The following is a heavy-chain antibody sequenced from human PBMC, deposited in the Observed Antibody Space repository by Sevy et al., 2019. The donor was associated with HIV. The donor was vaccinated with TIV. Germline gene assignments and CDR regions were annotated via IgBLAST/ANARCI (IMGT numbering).Heavy chain of an antibody. CDR2: ISYDGTNQ. CDR1: GISFNNYG. D-gene: IGHD3-16*01. J-gene: IGHJ6*02. Sequence: GGSLRLSCAASGISFNNYGMHWVRRAPGKGLEWLAVISYDGTNQYYADSVKGRFTISRDDTKNTLYLQMNSLRVEDTAVYYCAQVGGSKCALFEFYAMHVWGQGTTVTVSS. CDR3: AQVGGSKCALFEFYAMHV. V-gene: IGHV3-30*18.